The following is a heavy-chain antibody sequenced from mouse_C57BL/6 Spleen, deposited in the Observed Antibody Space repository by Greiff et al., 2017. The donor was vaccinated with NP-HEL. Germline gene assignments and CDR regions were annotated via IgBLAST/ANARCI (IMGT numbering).Heavy chain of an antibody. CDR1: GFTFSSYS. V-gene: IGHV5-4*01. J-gene: IGHJ4*01. Sequence: EVHLVESGGGLVKPGGSLKLSCAASGFTFSSYSMSWVRQTPEKRLEWVATISDGGSYTYYPDNFKGRFTLSRDTAKNNLYLQMSHLKYEDTARYYCANLLGLAMDYWGQGTSVTVSS. D-gene: IGHD2-4*01. CDR2: ISDGGSYT. CDR3: ANLLGLAMDY.